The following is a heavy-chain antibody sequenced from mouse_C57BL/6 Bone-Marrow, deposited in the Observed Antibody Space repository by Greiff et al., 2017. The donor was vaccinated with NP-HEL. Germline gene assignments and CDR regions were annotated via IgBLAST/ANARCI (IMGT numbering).Heavy chain of an antibody. CDR3: ARRGSSNYGVYFDY. J-gene: IGHJ2*01. CDR2: TSDGGSYT. CDR1: GFTFSSYA. Sequence: EVKLVESGGGLVKPGGSLKLSCAASGFTFSSYAMSWVRQTPEKRLEWVATTSDGGSYTYYPDNVKGRFTISRDNAKNNLYLQMSHLKSEDTAMYYCARRGSSNYGVYFDYWGQGTTLTVSS. V-gene: IGHV5-4*03. D-gene: IGHD2-5*01.